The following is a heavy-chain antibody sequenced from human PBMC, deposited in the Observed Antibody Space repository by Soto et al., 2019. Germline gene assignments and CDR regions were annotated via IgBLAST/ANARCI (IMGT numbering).Heavy chain of an antibody. CDR2: IIPIFGTA. J-gene: IGHJ6*02. V-gene: IGHV1-69*01. CDR3: ARALRDYYYYYGIDV. CDR1: GGTFSSYA. D-gene: IGHD4-17*01. Sequence: QVQLVQSGAEVKKPGSSVKVSCKASGGTFSSYAISWVRQAPGQGLEWMGGIIPIFGTANYAQKFQGRVTITADESTSTAYMELRSRGAEDTAVYYCARALRDYYYYYGIDVWGQGTTVTVTS.